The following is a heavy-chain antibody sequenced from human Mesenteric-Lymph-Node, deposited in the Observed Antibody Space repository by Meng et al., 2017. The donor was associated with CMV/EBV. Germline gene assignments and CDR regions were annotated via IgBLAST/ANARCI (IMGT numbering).Heavy chain of an antibody. CDR1: GGSISSNY. Sequence: SETLSLTCTVSGGSISSNYWDWIRQPPGKGLEWIGYIYYSGSTNYNPSLKSRVTISVDTSKNQFSLKLSSVTAADTAVYYCARGKRWLQQTFDYWGQGTLVTVSS. V-gene: IGHV4-59*01. CDR2: IYYSGST. D-gene: IGHD5-24*01. CDR3: ARGKRWLQQTFDY. J-gene: IGHJ4*02.